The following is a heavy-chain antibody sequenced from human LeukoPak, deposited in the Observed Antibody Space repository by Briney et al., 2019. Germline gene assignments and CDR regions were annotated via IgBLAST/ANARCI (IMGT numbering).Heavy chain of an antibody. Sequence: GGSLRLSCEASGFILSRDAMSWVRQAPGEGLEWVSSIHSSGDTTFYADSVRGRFTISRDTSRNTLYLQMNSVSADDTAIYYCAKDPSPYSANWFDPWGQGTLVTVSS. D-gene: IGHD3-16*01. CDR3: AKDPSPYSANWFDP. CDR2: IHSSGDTT. V-gene: IGHV3-23*01. CDR1: GFILSRDA. J-gene: IGHJ5*02.